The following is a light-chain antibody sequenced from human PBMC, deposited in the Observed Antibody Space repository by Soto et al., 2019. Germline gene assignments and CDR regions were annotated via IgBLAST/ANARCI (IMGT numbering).Light chain of an antibody. Sequence: QITKSASAVSSTVGYRVTITCRASQSISSWLAWYQQKPGKAPKLLIYKASSLESGVPSRFSGSGSGTEFTLTIISLQPDDFATYYCQQENSYHTSGGGTNVDI. CDR3: QQENSYHT. CDR2: KAS. CDR1: QSISSW. V-gene: IGKV1-5*03. J-gene: IGKJ4*01.